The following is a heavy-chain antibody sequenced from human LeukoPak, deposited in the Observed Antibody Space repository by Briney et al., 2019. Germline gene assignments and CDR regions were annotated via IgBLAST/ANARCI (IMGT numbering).Heavy chain of an antibody. D-gene: IGHD3-9*01. CDR3: GRSRVITTQIDY. CDR2: IYTSGST. V-gene: IGHV4-61*02. Sequence: SETLSLTCTVSGGSISSGSYYWSWIRQPAGKGLEWIGRIYTSGSTNYNPSLKSRVTISVDTSKNQFSLKLSPVTAADTAVYYCGRSRVITTQIDYWGQGTLVTVSS. CDR1: GGSISSGSYY. J-gene: IGHJ4*02.